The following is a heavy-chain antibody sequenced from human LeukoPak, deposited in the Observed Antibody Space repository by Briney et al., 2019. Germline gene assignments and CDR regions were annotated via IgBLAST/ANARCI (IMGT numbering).Heavy chain of an antibody. J-gene: IGHJ5*02. CDR3: ARMTGKSTYYYDSSGYYHKPKNWFDP. Sequence: PSETLSLTCTVSGGSISSSSYYWGWIRQPPGKGLEWIGSIYYSGSTYYNPSLKSRVTISVDTSKNQFSLKLSSVTAADTAVYYCARMTGKSTYYYDSSGYYHKPKNWFDPWGQGTLVTVSS. D-gene: IGHD3-22*01. CDR2: IYYSGST. V-gene: IGHV4-39*01. CDR1: GGSISSSSYY.